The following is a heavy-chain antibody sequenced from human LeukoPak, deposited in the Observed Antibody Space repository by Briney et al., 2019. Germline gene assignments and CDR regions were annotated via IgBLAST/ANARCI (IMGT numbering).Heavy chain of an antibody. D-gene: IGHD2-2*01. CDR1: GGSIDSYY. V-gene: IGHV4-59*01. J-gene: IGHJ4*02. CDR2: IYYTGST. CDR3: ARVYQSAEYYFDY. Sequence: PSETLCLTCTVFGGSIDSYYWSWIRQPPGKGLEWIGYIYYTGSTEYHPSLKSRVTISLDTSKNQFSLKLTSVTAADTAVYYCARVYQSAEYYFDYWGQGNLVSVSS.